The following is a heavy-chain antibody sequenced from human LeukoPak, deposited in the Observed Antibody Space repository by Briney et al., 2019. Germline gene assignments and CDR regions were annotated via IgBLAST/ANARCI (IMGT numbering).Heavy chain of an antibody. Sequence: SETLSLTCTVSGGSISSGGYYWSWIRQHPGKGLEWIGYIYYSGSTYHNPSLKSRVTISVDTSKNQFSLKLSSVTAADTAVYYCARGVSGTLRESWDIWGQGTMVTVSS. CDR2: IYYSGST. J-gene: IGHJ3*02. V-gene: IGHV4-31*03. CDR1: GGSISSGGYY. D-gene: IGHD3-3*01. CDR3: ARGVSGTLRESWDI.